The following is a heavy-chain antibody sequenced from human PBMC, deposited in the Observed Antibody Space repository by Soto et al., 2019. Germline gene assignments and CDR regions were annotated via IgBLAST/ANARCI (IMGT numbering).Heavy chain of an antibody. CDR2: IYSGGGT. D-gene: IGHD7-27*01. J-gene: IGHJ4*02. CDR1: GFTVSSNY. Sequence: PGGSLRLSCAASGFTVSSNYMSWVRGAPGKGLEWVSVIYSGGGTYYADSVKGRFTISRDNSKSTLYLQMNSLRAEDTAVYYCAREDSNSGYYFDSWGQGTLVTVSS. V-gene: IGHV3-53*01. CDR3: AREDSNSGYYFDS.